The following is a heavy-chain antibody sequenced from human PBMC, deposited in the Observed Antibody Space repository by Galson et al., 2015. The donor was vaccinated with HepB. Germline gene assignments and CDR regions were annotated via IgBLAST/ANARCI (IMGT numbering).Heavy chain of an antibody. CDR1: GFTFDDYT. CDR2: ISWDGGST. V-gene: IGHV3-43*01. J-gene: IGHJ3*02. D-gene: IGHD3-22*01. CDR3: AKDLYDSSGFQEHVFDI. Sequence: SLRLSCAASGFTFDDYTMHWVRQAPGKGLEWVSLISWDGGSTYYADSVKGRFTISRDNSKNSLYLQMNSLRTEDTALYYCAKDLYDSSGFQEHVFDIWGQGTMVTVSS.